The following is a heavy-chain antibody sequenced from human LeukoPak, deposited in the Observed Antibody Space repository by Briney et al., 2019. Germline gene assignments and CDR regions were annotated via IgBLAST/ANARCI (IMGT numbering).Heavy chain of an antibody. CDR2: IWYDGSNK. CDR1: GFTFSSYG. J-gene: IGHJ5*02. D-gene: IGHD3-22*01. V-gene: IGHV3-33*01. CDR3: ARDGVPPYYYDSSGYDDWFDP. Sequence: GGSLRLSCAASGFTFSSYGMHWVRQAPGKGLEWVAVIWYDGSNKYYADSVKGRFTISRDNSKNTLYLQMNSLRAEDTAVYYCARDGVPPYYYDSSGYDDWFDPWGQGTLVTVSS.